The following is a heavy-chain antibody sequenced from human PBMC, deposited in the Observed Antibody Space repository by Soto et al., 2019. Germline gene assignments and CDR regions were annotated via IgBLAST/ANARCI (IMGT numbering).Heavy chain of an antibody. J-gene: IGHJ4*02. CDR1: EYTFTDNY. Sequence: ASVKVSCKTSEYTFTDNYIYWIRQAPGQGLEWMGWLNPNSGATDFAQRFQGRVTLTTDTSISTAYMELNRLTSDDTAVFYCATKGGEYYFDYWGPGTLVTVSS. V-gene: IGHV1-2*02. CDR2: LNPNSGAT. CDR3: ATKGGEYYFDY.